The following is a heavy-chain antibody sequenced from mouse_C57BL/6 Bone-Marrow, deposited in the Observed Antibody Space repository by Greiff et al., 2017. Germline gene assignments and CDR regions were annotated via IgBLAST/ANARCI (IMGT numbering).Heavy chain of an antibody. CDR2: INPNNGGS. CDR3: ARSVVYGSSLDWYFEV. J-gene: IGHJ1*03. Sequence: QVQLQQPGTELVKPGASVKLSCKASGYTFTSYWMHWVKQRPGQGLEWIGNINPNNGGSNYNEKFKNKATLTVDKSSSTTYMQLSSLTSEDSAVYFCARSVVYGSSLDWYFEVWGTGTTVTVSS. CDR1: GYTFTSYW. V-gene: IGHV1-53*01. D-gene: IGHD1-1*01.